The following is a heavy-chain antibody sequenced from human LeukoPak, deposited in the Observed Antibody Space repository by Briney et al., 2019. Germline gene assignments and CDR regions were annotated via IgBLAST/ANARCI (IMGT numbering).Heavy chain of an antibody. CDR1: GFTFSSYS. CDR3: ARDPRSPGSGPY. V-gene: IGHV3-21*01. J-gene: IGHJ4*02. D-gene: IGHD3-10*01. Sequence: GGSLRLSCAASGFTFSSYSMNWVRQAPGKGLEWVSSIDSSSSYIYYADSVKGRFTISRDNAKNSLYLQMNSLRAEDTAVYYCARDPRSPGSGPYWGQGTLVTVSS. CDR2: IDSSSSYI.